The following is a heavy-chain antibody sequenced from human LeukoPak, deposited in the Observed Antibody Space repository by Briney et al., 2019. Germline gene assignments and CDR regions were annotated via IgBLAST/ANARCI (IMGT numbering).Heavy chain of an antibody. V-gene: IGHV4-38-2*01. J-gene: IGHJ4*02. CDR2: IYHSGST. D-gene: IGHD3-3*01. Sequence: SETLSLTCAVSGYSISSGYYWGWIRQPPGKGLEWIGSIYHSGSTYYNPSLKSRVTISVDTSKNQFSLKLSSVTAADTAVYYCARWRRYDFWSGYFFDYWGQGTLVTVSS. CDR3: ARWRRYDFWSGYFFDY. CDR1: GYSISSGYY.